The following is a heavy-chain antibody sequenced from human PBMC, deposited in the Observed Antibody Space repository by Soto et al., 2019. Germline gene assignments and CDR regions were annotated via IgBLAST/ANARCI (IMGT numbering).Heavy chain of an antibody. CDR3: ARLLYDSRGYYYFDY. Sequence: SETLSLTCTISGGSISSYYWGWIRQPPGKGLEWIGSVYYSGSTYDNPSLKSRITLSVDRSKNQFSLKLTSVTAADTAVYYCARLLYDSRGYYYFDYWGQGTLVTVSS. J-gene: IGHJ4*02. D-gene: IGHD3-22*01. V-gene: IGHV4-39*01. CDR2: VYYSGST. CDR1: GGSISSYY.